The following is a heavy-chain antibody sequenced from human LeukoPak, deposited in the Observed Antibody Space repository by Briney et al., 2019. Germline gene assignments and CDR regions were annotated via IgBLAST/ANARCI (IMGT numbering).Heavy chain of an antibody. V-gene: IGHV1-2*02. CDR2: INPNSGGT. Sequence: ASVKVSCKASGYTFTGYYMHWVRQAPGQGLEWMGWINPNSGGTNYAQKFQGRVTMTRDTSISTAYMELSRLRSDDTAVYYCARDSVGATALIDYWGQGTLVTVSS. CDR3: ARDSVGATALIDY. D-gene: IGHD1-26*01. J-gene: IGHJ4*02. CDR1: GYTFTGYY.